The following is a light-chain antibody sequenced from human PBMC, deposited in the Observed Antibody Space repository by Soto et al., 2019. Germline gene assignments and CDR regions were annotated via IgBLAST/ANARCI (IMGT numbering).Light chain of an antibody. CDR2: GAS. V-gene: IGKV3-15*01. Sequence: EIVMTQAPATLCLSPGERATLSCRASQSVSSNVAWYQQIPGQTPRLLIYGASTRATGIPVRFSGSGSGTEFTLTISSLQSEDFAVYYCHQYDDGPYTFGQGTK. CDR3: HQYDDGPYT. CDR1: QSVSSN. J-gene: IGKJ2*01.